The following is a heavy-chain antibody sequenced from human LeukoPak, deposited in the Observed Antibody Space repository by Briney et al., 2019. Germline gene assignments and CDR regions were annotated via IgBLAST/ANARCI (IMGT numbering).Heavy chain of an antibody. V-gene: IGHV4-61*02. J-gene: IGHJ4*02. D-gene: IGHD3-22*01. Sequence: SQTLSLTCTVSGGSISSGSNYWSWIRQPAGKGLEWIGRIYSSGSTNYNPSLRSRVTISVDTSKNQFSLKLSSVTAADTAVYYCARMHYYDSSGSDYWGQGTLVTVSS. CDR2: IYSSGST. CDR3: ARMHYYDSSGSDY. CDR1: GGSISSGSNY.